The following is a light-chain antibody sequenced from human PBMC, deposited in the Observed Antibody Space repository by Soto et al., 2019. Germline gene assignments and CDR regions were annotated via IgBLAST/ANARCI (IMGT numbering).Light chain of an antibody. J-gene: IGLJ1*01. Sequence: SSELTQPPSVSVAPGKTARITCGGNNIGSKSVHWYQQKPGQAPVLVIYYDSDRPSGIPERFSGSNSGNTATLTISRVEGGDEADYYCQVWDSSSDRVFGTGTKLTVL. CDR2: YDS. CDR3: QVWDSSSDRV. CDR1: NIGSKS. V-gene: IGLV3-21*04.